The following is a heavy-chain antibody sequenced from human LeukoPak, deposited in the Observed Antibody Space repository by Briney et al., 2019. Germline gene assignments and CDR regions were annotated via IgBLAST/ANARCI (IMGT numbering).Heavy chain of an antibody. J-gene: IGHJ4*02. D-gene: IGHD5-18*01. Sequence: SETLSLTCAVYGGSFSGYYWSWIRQHPGKGLEWIGYIYYSGSTYYNPSLKSRVTISVDTSKNQFSLKLSSVTAADTAVYYCARADTATFYFDYWGQGTLVTVSS. CDR2: IYYSGST. CDR1: GGSFSGYY. CDR3: ARADTATFYFDY. V-gene: IGHV4-31*11.